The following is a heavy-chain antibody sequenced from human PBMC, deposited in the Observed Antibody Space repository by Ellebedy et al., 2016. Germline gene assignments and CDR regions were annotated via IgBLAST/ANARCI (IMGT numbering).Heavy chain of an antibody. CDR1: GYSFTNYW. D-gene: IGHD3-10*01. V-gene: IGHV5-51*01. CDR3: ARHLGFGELYGMDV. CDR2: IYPGDADT. J-gene: IGHJ6*02. Sequence: GESLKISXKGSGYSFTNYWIAWVRQMPGKGLEWMGIIYPGDADTRYSPSFQGQVTISADKSISTAYQQWSSLKASDTAMYYCARHLGFGELYGMDVWGQGTTVSVSS.